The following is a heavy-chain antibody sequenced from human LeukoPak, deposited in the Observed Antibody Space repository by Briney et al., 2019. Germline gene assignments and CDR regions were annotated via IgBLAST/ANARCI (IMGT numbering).Heavy chain of an antibody. Sequence: ASVKVSCKASGYTFTGYYMHWVRQAPGQGLEWMGWINPNSGGTNYAQKFQGRVTMTRDTSISTAYMELSRLRSDDTAVYYCARGRMSGRELLLLYYFDYWGQGTLVTVSS. CDR1: GYTFTGYY. V-gene: IGHV1-2*02. D-gene: IGHD1-26*01. CDR2: INPNSGGT. CDR3: ARGRMSGRELLLLYYFDY. J-gene: IGHJ4*02.